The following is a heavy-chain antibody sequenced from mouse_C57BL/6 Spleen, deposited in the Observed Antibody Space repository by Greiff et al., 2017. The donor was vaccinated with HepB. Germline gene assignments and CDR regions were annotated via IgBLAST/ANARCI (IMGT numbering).Heavy chain of an antibody. V-gene: IGHV1-62-2*01. D-gene: IGHD1-1*01. J-gene: IGHJ1*03. CDR1: GYTFTEYT. CDR2: FYPGSGSI. CDR3: ARHPRHYYGSSSYWYFDV. Sequence: VQLQQSGAELVKPGASVKLSCKASGYTFTEYTIHWVKQRSGQGLEWIGWFYPGSGSIKYNEKFKDKATLTADKSSSTVYMELSRLTSEDSAVYFCARHPRHYYGSSSYWYFDVWGTGTTVTVSS.